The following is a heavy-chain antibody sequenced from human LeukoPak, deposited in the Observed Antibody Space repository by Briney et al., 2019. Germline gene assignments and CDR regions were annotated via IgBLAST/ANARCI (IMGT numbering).Heavy chain of an antibody. CDR1: GYTFTSYY. V-gene: IGHV1-46*01. Sequence: ASVKVSCKASGYTFTSYYMHWVRQAPGQGLEWMGIINPSGGSTSYAQKFQGRVTMNTDTSISTAYMDLSRLRSDDTAVYFCVRGHSSGWPNWFDPWGQGTLVTVSS. J-gene: IGHJ5*02. D-gene: IGHD6-19*01. CDR3: VRGHSSGWPNWFDP. CDR2: INPSGGST.